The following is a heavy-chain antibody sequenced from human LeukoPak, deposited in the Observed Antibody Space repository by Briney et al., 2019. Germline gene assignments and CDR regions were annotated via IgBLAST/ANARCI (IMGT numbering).Heavy chain of an antibody. Sequence: GGSLRLSWAASGFTFSSYGMHCVRQAPGKGREWVALISYDGTNKYYADSVKGRFTISRDNSKNTLYLQMNSLRAEDTAVYYCARPRSVAATYEGMMDAFDIWGQGTMVTVSS. CDR3: ARPRSVAATYEGMMDAFDI. D-gene: IGHD6-13*01. CDR1: GFTFSSYG. CDR2: ISYDGTNK. V-gene: IGHV3-30*03. J-gene: IGHJ3*02.